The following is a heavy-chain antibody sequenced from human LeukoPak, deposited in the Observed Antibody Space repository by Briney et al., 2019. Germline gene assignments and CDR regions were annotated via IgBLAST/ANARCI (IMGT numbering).Heavy chain of an antibody. CDR3: AKGRSSSWYFLY. J-gene: IGHJ4*02. D-gene: IGHD6-13*01. CDR2: ISDSGGST. Sequence: GGSLRLSCAASGFTFSTYAMSWVRQAPGKGLEWVSAISDSGGSTYYADSVKGRFTISRDNSKNTLSLQMNSLRAEDTAVYYCAKGRSSSWYFLYWGQGTLVTVSS. V-gene: IGHV3-23*01. CDR1: GFTFSTYA.